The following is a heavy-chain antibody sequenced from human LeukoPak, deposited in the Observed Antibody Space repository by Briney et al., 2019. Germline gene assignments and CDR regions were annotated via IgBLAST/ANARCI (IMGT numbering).Heavy chain of an antibody. CDR3: ARVSGTGIDY. Sequence: PSETLCLTCTVSGGSFSSYCLSWIRQPPGKGLEWIGRIYTSGSTNYNPSLKSRVTMSVDTSKNQFSLKLSSVTAADTAVYYCARVSGTGIDYWGQGTLVTVSS. CDR1: GGSFSSYC. V-gene: IGHV4-4*07. CDR2: IYTSGST. J-gene: IGHJ4*02. D-gene: IGHD6-13*01.